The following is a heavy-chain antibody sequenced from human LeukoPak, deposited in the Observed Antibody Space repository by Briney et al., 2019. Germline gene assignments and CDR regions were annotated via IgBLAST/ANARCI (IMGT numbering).Heavy chain of an antibody. CDR1: GYTFTGYY. CDR3: ARSYCSSTSCYQFDY. V-gene: IGHV1-69*02. Sequence: SVKVSCKASGYTFTGYYMHWVRQAPGQGLEWVGRIIPILGIANYAQKFQGRVTITADKSTSTAYMELSSLRSEDTAVYYCARSYCSSTSCYQFDYWGQGTLVTVSS. J-gene: IGHJ4*02. CDR2: IIPILGIA. D-gene: IGHD2-2*01.